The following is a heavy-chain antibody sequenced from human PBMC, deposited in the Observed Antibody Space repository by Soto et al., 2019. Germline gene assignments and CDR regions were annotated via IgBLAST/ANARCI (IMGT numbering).Heavy chain of an antibody. CDR3: ARRRGYSYGTLDY. D-gene: IGHD5-18*01. CDR2: INAGNGNT. CDR1: GYTFTSYA. J-gene: IGHJ4*02. Sequence: ASVKVSCKASGYTFTSYAMHWVRQAPGQRLEWMGWINAGNGNTKYSQKFQGRVTITRDTSASTAYMVLSSLRSEDTAVYYCARRRGYSYGTLDYWGQGTLVTVSS. V-gene: IGHV1-3*01.